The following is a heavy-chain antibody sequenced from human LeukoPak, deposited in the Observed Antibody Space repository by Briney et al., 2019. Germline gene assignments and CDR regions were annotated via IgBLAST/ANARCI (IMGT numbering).Heavy chain of an antibody. CDR1: GGTFSSYA. D-gene: IGHD3-10*01. J-gene: IGHJ4*02. V-gene: IGHV1-69*13. CDR3: ARGGTMVRGHFDY. CDR2: IIPIFGTA. Sequence: SVKVSCKASGGTFSSYAISWVRQAPGQGLEWMGGIIPIFGTANYAQKFQGGVTITADESTSTAYMELSSLRSEDTAVYYCARGGTMVRGHFDYWGQGTLVTVSS.